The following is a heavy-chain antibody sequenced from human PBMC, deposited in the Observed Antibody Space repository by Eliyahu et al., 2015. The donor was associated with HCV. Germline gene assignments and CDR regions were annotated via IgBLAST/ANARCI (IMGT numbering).Heavy chain of an antibody. D-gene: IGHD5-18*01. CDR2: ISAYNGNT. CDR1: GYTFTNYG. CDR3: ARSRNTAMVSFDY. V-gene: IGHV1-18*04. J-gene: IGHJ4*02. Sequence: QVQLVQSGVEVKKPGASVKVSCKASGYTFTNYGISWVRQAPGQGLEWMGWISAYNGNTTYAQNIQGRVTMTTDTSTSTAYVELRSLRSDDTAVYYCARSRNTAMVSFDYWGQGTLVTVSS.